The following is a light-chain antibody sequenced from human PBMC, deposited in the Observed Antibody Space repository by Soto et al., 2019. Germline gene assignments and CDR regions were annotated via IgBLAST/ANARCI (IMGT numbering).Light chain of an antibody. CDR1: QNVDSNY. V-gene: IGKV3-20*01. Sequence: EIVLMQSPGTLSLSPGQRATLSCRASQNVDSNYLAWYQQKPGQAPRLLIAGASRRAAGVPDRFTGSGCVTDFTITISRMEPEDIAVYYCQRYGRAPQVTFGGGTRVEI. CDR3: QRYGRAPQVT. CDR2: GAS. J-gene: IGKJ4*01.